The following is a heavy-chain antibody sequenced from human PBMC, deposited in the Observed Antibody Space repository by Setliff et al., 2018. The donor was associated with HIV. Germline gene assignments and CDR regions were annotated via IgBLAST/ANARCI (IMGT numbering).Heavy chain of an antibody. V-gene: IGHV1-69*13. J-gene: IGHJ4*02. D-gene: IGHD6-19*01. CDR2: IVPILNTG. CDR1: GYTFTSYD. Sequence: SVKVSCKASGYTFTSYDISWVRQAPGQGLEWMGGIVPILNTGNYAPKFQGRVTITADESTTTAYMELSSLRAEDTAVYYCAKNPKYISGWFQYYFDYWGQGALVTVSS. CDR3: AKNPKYISGWFQYYFDY.